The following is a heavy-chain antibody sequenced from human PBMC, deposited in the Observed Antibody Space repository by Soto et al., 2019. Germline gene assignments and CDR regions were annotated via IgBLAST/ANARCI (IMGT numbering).Heavy chain of an antibody. D-gene: IGHD3-10*01. CDR2: ISYDGSTE. CDR3: ARDHGLAD. Sequence: QVQLVESGGGVVQPGRSLRLSCAASGFTFSSYAMHWVRQAPGKGLEWVAVISYDGSTESHTDSVKGRFTISRDNSKNTLYLQMSSLRAEDTALYWCARDHGLADWGQGTLVTVSS. CDR1: GFTFSSYA. J-gene: IGHJ4*02. V-gene: IGHV3-30-3*01.